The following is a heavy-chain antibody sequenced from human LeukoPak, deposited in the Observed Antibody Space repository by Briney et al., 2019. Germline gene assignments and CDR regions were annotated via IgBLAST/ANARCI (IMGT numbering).Heavy chain of an antibody. V-gene: IGHV4-39*07. CDR2: IHYSGST. CDR1: GGSISSSSYY. CDR3: ARETTGGWFDP. Sequence: SETLSLTCTVSGGSISSSSYYWAWIRQPPGKGLEWIGSIHYSGSTYYNPSLKSRVTISVDTSKNQFSLKLSSVTAADTAVYYCARETTGGWFDPWGQGTLVTVSS. J-gene: IGHJ5*02. D-gene: IGHD4-17*01.